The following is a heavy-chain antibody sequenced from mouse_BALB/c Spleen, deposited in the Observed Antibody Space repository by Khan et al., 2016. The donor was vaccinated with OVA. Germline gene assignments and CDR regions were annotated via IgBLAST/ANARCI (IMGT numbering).Heavy chain of an antibody. CDR1: GFSLTSYG. Sequence: VQLKESGPGLVAPSQTLSITCTVSGFSLTSYGVHWVRQPPGKGLEWLGVIWAGGSTNHNSALMSRLSISKDNSKSQVFLKMNSLQTDDTAMYYCARAFYYSAWFAYWGQGTLVTVSA. V-gene: IGHV2-9*02. D-gene: IGHD2-12*01. CDR3: ARAFYYSAWFAY. J-gene: IGHJ3*01. CDR2: IWAGGST.